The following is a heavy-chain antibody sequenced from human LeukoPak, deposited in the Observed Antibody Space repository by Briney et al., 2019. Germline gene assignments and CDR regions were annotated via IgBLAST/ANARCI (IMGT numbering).Heavy chain of an antibody. V-gene: IGHV4-34*01. J-gene: IGHJ4*02. D-gene: IGHD1-26*01. CDR2: INHSGST. CDR1: GGSFSGYY. Sequence: SETLSLTCAVYGGSFSGYYWSWIRQPPVKGLEWIGEINHSGSTNYNPSLKSRVTISVDTSKNQFSLKLSSVTAADTAVYYCARGVVGAVYWGQGTLVTVSS. CDR3: ARGVVGAVY.